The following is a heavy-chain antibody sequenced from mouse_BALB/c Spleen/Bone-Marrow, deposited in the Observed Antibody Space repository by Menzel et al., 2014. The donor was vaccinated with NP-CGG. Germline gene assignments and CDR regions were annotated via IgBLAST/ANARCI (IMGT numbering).Heavy chain of an antibody. D-gene: IGHD1-1*01. CDR1: GYAFTNYL. V-gene: IGHV1-54*01. CDR3: ARGTTVYYFDY. Sequence: VQRVESGAELVRPGTSVKVSCKASGYAFTNYLIEWVKQRPGQGLEWIGVIYPGSGGTNYNEKFRDKATLTADKSSSTAYMQLSSLTSDDSAVYFCARGTTVYYFDYWGQGTTLTVSS. CDR2: IYPGSGGT. J-gene: IGHJ2*01.